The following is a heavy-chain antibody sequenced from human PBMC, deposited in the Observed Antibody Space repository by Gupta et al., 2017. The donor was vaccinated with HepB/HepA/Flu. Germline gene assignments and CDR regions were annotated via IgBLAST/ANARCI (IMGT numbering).Heavy chain of an antibody. V-gene: IGHV1-8*03. J-gene: IGHJ4*02. CDR1: GYTFTSYD. CDR2: MNPNSGNT. Sequence: QVQLVQSGAEVKKPGASVQVSCQASGYTFTSYDITWVRQATRQGLEWMGWMNPNSGNTGYAQKFQGRVTITRNTSISTAYMELSSLRSEDTAVYYCARVVRGITIFGVVTYYFDYWGQGTLVTVSS. CDR3: ARVVRGITIFGVVTYYFDY. D-gene: IGHD3-3*01.